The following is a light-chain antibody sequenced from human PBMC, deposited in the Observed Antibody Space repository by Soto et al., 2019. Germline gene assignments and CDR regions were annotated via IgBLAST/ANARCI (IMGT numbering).Light chain of an antibody. CDR2: EVS. J-gene: IGLJ2*01. CDR1: SSDVVTYKY. CDR3: CSYAGSTTRVV. V-gene: IGLV2-14*01. Sequence: QSVLTQPASVSGSPGQSIAISCTGTSSDVVTYKYVSWYQQHPGKAPKLMIYEVSIRPSGVSDRFSGSKSGNTASPTISGLRPEDEAYYYCCSYAGSTTRVVFGGGTKLTVL.